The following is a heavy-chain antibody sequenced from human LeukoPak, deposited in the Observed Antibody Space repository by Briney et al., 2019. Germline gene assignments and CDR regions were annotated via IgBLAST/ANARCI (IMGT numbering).Heavy chain of an antibody. V-gene: IGHV4-34*01. CDR1: GGSFSGYY. Sequence: PSETLSLTCAVYGGSFSGYYWSWIRQPPGKGLEWIGEINHSGSTNYNPSHKSRVTISVDTSKNQFSLKLSSVTAADTAVYYCARGRRRDYFDYWGQGTLVTVSS. CDR2: INHSGST. CDR3: ARGRRRDYFDY. J-gene: IGHJ4*02.